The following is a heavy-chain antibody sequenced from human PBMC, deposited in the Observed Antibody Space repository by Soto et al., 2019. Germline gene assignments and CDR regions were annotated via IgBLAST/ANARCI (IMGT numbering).Heavy chain of an antibody. Sequence: ASVKVSCKASGYTFTSYAMHWVRQAPGQRLEWMGWINAGNGNTKYSQKFQGRVTIPRDTSASTAYMELSSLRSEDTAVYYCARVYPVLSSDYYYGMDVWGQGTTVTVSS. CDR3: ARVYPVLSSDYYYGMDV. V-gene: IGHV1-3*01. CDR1: GYTFTSYA. J-gene: IGHJ6*02. D-gene: IGHD3-16*02. CDR2: INAGNGNT.